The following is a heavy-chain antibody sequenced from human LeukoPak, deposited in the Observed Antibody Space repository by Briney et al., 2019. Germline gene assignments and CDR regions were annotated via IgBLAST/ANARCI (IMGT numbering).Heavy chain of an antibody. CDR2: IIPIFGTA. CDR1: GGTFSSYA. V-gene: IGHV1-69*05. CDR3: ARGYCSSTSCYTNFDY. D-gene: IGHD2-2*02. J-gene: IGHJ4*02. Sequence: GASVKVSCKASGGTFSSYAISWVRQAPGQGLEWMGGIIPIFGTANYAQKFQGRVTITTDESTSTAYMELSSLRSEDTAVYYCARGYCSSTSCYTNFDYWGQGTLVTVSS.